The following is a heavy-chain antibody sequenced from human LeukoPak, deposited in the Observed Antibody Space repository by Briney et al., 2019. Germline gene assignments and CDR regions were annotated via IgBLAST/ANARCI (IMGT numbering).Heavy chain of an antibody. Sequence: SETLSLTCTVSGGSISTYYWSWIRQPPGRGLEWIGYIYYSGNTNYNPSLKSRVTLSVDTSKNQFSLKLSSVTAADTAVYYCARDGGYEAFDYWGQGTLVTVSS. CDR2: IYYSGNT. D-gene: IGHD5-12*01. J-gene: IGHJ4*02. CDR1: GGSISTYY. CDR3: ARDGGYEAFDY. V-gene: IGHV4-59*12.